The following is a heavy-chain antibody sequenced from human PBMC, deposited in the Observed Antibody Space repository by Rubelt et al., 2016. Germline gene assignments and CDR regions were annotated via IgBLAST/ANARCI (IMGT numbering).Heavy chain of an antibody. Sequence: QLQLQESGPGLVKPSETLSLTCTVSGGSISSSSYYWGWIRQPPGKGLEWIGSIYYSGSTYYNPSLQRGATISVATAKNQFSLKLSSVTAADTAVYYCARSRWLQPIGYWGQGTLVTVSS. J-gene: IGHJ4*02. CDR3: ARSRWLQPIGY. CDR2: IYYSGST. V-gene: IGHV4-39*07. D-gene: IGHD5-24*01. CDR1: GGSISSSSYY.